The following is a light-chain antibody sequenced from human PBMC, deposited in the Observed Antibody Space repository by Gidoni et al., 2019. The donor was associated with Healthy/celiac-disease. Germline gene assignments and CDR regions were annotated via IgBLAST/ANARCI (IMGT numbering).Light chain of an antibody. CDR3: QQYGSSPWT. CDR1: QSVSSSY. J-gene: IGKJ1*01. V-gene: IGKV3-20*01. Sequence: IVWTQSPGTLSLSPGERATLSCRASQSVSSSYLAWYQEKPGQAPRLLIYGASSRATGIPDRFSGSGSGTDFTLTISRLEPEDFAGYYCQQYGSSPWTFGQGTKVEIK. CDR2: GAS.